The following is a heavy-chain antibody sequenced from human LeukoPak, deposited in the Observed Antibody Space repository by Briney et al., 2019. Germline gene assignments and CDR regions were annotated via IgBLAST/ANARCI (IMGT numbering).Heavy chain of an antibody. CDR3: ARGDDPDPAMALDL. CDR2: INPNSGGT. J-gene: IGHJ2*01. D-gene: IGHD5-18*01. CDR1: GYTFTGYY. V-gene: IGHV1-2*02. Sequence: GASVKVSCKASGYTFTGYYMHWVRQAPGQGLEWMGWINPNSGGTNYAQKFQGRVTMTRDTSISTAYMEVSRLISDDTAVYYCARGDDPDPAMALDLWGRGTLVTVSS.